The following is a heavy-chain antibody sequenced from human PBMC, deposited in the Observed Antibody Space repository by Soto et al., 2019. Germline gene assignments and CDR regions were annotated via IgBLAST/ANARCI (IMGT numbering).Heavy chain of an antibody. CDR1: GYSFTSYW. D-gene: IGHD3-16*01. CDR3: ARNSKSYVGPNDAFDI. Sequence: PGESLKISCKGSGYSFTSYWIGWVRQMPGKGLEWMGIIYPGDSDTRYSPSFQGQVTISADKSISTAYLQWSSLKASDTAMYYCARNSKSYVGPNDAFDIWGQGTMVTVSS. V-gene: IGHV5-51*01. J-gene: IGHJ3*02. CDR2: IYPGDSDT.